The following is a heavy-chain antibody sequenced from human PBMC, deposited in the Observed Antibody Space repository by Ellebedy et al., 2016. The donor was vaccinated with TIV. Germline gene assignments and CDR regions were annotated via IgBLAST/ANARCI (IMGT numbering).Heavy chain of an antibody. J-gene: IGHJ6*02. CDR3: ARETTVVTQLLYYYYGMDV. CDR1: GFTFGDYA. V-gene: IGHV3-74*01. Sequence: GESLKISCTASGFTFGDYAMSWFRQAPGKGLVWVSRINSDGTRTTYADSVKGRFTISRDNAKNTLYLQMNSLRAEDTAVYYCARETTVVTQLLYYYYGMDVWGQGTTVTVSS. D-gene: IGHD4-23*01. CDR2: INSDGTRT.